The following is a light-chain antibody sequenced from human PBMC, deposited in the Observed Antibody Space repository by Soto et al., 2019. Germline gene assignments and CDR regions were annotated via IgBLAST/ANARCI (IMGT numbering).Light chain of an antibody. CDR3: QQYYSTPMYT. CDR2: WAS. V-gene: IGKV4-1*01. J-gene: IGKJ2*01. CDR1: QSVLYSSNNKNY. Sequence: DIVMTQSPDSLAVSLGERATINCKSSQSVLYSSNNKNYLAWYQQKPGQPPKLLIYWASTRESGVPDRFSGSGSGTDFPLTISSLQAEDVAVYYCQQYYSTPMYTFGRGTKLEIK.